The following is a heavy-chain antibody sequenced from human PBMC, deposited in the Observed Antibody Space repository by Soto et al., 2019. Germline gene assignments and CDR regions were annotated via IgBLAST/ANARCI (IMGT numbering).Heavy chain of an antibody. V-gene: IGHV4-31*03. D-gene: IGHD2-2*02. Sequence: TLCLTCTVAGCSISSGGYYWSWIRQHPGKGLEWIGYIYYSGSTYYNPSLKSRVTISVDTSKNQFSLKLSSVTAADTAVYYCARADCSSTSCYTVYYFDYSGQGTLVTVS. CDR3: ARADCSSTSCYTVYYFDY. J-gene: IGHJ4*02. CDR1: GCSISSGGYY. CDR2: IYYSGST.